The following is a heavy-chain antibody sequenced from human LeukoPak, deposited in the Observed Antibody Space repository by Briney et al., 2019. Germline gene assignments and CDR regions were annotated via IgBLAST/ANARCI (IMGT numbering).Heavy chain of an antibody. D-gene: IGHD6-19*01. CDR3: ARVPITLAGTKDAKYFQH. J-gene: IGHJ1*01. CDR1: GFTFSSYG. CDR2: INSDGSST. V-gene: IGHV3-74*01. Sequence: GGSLRLSCAASGFTFSSYGMHWVRQAPGKGLVWVSRINSDGSSTNYADSVKGRFTISRDNAKNTLYLQMNSLRAEDTAVYYCARVPITLAGTKDAKYFQHWGQGTLVTVSS.